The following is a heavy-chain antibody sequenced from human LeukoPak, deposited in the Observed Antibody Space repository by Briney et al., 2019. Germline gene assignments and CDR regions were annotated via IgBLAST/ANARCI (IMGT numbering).Heavy chain of an antibody. V-gene: IGHV4-30-4*01. D-gene: IGHD5-12*01. J-gene: IGHJ3*02. CDR2: IYYSGST. CDR3: AKAGYRGYDGAFDI. CDR1: GGSISSGDYY. Sequence: SETLSLTCTVSGGSISSGDYYWSWIRQPPGKGLEWIGYIYYSGSTYYNPSLKSRITISVDTSKNQLSLKLSSVTAADTAVYYCAKAGYRGYDGAFDIWGQGTMITVSS.